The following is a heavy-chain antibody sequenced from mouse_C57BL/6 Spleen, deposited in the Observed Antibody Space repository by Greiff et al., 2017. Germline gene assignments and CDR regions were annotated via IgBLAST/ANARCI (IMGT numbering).Heavy chain of an antibody. J-gene: IGHJ4*01. CDR3: ARRSNYYYAMDG. V-gene: IGHV2-2*01. Sequence: VQLQQSGPGLVQPSQSLSITCTASGFSLTSYGVHWVRQSPGKGLEWLGVIWSGGSTDYNAAFISRLSISKDNSKSQVFFKMNSRQADDTAIDYCARRSNYYYAMDGWGQGTSVTVAS. CDR1: GFSLTSYG. D-gene: IGHD2-5*01. CDR2: IWSGGST.